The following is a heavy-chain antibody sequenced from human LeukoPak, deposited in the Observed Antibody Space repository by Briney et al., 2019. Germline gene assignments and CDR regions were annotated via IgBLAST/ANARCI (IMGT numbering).Heavy chain of an antibody. Sequence: PGESLKISCKGSGYSFTSYWIGWVRQMPGKGLEWMGIIYPGDSDTRYSPSLQGQVTISVDTSIGTAYLQWSSLKASDTAIYYCARQNDFRLDYWGQGTLVTVSS. CDR3: ARQNDFRLDY. V-gene: IGHV5-51*01. J-gene: IGHJ4*02. CDR1: GYSFTSYW. D-gene: IGHD3-3*01. CDR2: IYPGDSDT.